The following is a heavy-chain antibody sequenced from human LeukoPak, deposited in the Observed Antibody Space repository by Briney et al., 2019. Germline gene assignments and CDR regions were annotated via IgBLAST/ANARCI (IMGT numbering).Heavy chain of an antibody. CDR3: AREYPSLDS. Sequence: ASVKVSCKASGYCFTSYAVNWVRQAPGQGLEWMGWINTNAGNPTYAQGFTGRYVFSLDTSVSTAYLQISSLKAEDTAVYYCAREYPSLDSWGQGALVTVSS. D-gene: IGHD2-2*02. V-gene: IGHV7-4-1*02. CDR1: GYCFTSYA. CDR2: INTNAGNP. J-gene: IGHJ5*01.